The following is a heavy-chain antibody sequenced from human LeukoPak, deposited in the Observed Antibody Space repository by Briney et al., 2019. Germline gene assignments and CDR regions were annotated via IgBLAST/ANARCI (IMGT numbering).Heavy chain of an antibody. J-gene: IGHJ6*03. CDR3: ARTDYGDYYYYYYMDV. CDR2: INHSGST. D-gene: IGHD4-17*01. V-gene: IGHV4-34*01. Sequence: SETLSLTCAVYGGSFSGYYWSWIRQPPGKGLEWIGEINHSGSTNYNPSLKSRVTISVDTSKNQFSLKLSSVTAADTAVYYCARTDYGDYYYYYYMDVWGKGTTVTVS. CDR1: GGSFSGYY.